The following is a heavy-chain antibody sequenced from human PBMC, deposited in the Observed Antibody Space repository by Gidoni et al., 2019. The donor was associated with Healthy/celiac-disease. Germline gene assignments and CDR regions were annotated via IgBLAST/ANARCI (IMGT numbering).Heavy chain of an antibody. V-gene: IGHV3-30-3*01. Sequence: QVQLVESGGGVVQPGRSLRLSCAASGFTFSSYAMHWVRQAPGKGLEWVAVISYDGSNKYYADSVKGRFTISRDNSKNTLYLQMNSLRAEDTAVYYCASDRDYWGQGTLVTVSS. CDR1: GFTFSSYA. CDR2: ISYDGSNK. J-gene: IGHJ4*02. CDR3: ASDRDY.